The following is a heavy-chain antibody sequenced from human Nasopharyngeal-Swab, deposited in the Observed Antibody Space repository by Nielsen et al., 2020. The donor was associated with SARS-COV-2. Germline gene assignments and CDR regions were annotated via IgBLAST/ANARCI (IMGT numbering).Heavy chain of an antibody. CDR3: TTGPFSWYYGMDV. CDR2: IKRKTDGGTT. V-gene: IGHV3-15*01. Sequence: GGSLRLSCAASGFTFSNAWMSWVRQAPGKGLEWVGRIKRKTDGGTTDYAAPVKGRFTISRDDSKNTLYLQMNSLKTEDTAVYYCTTGPFSWYYGMDVWGQGTTVTVSS. D-gene: IGHD2-15*01. J-gene: IGHJ6*02. CDR1: GFTFSNAW.